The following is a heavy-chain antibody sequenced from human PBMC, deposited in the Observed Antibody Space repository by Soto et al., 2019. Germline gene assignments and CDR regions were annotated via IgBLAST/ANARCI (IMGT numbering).Heavy chain of an antibody. CDR3: ARVGLLLYGSGIGWFDP. CDR1: GGSISSYY. J-gene: IGHJ5*02. CDR2: IYYSGST. Sequence: PSETLSLTCTVSGGSISSYYWSWIRQPPGKGLEWIGYIYYSGSTNYNPSLKSRVTISVDTSKNQFSLKLSSVTAADTAVYYCARVGLLLYGSGIGWFDPWGQGTLVTVSS. D-gene: IGHD2-2*02. V-gene: IGHV4-59*01.